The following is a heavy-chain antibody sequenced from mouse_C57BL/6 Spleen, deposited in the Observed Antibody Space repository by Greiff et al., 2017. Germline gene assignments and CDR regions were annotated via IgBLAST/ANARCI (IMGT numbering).Heavy chain of an antibody. V-gene: IGHV1-55*01. Sequence: QVQLQQPGAELVKPGASVKMSCKASGYTFTSYWITWVKQRPGQGLEWIGDIYPGSGSTNYNEKFKSKATLTVDTSSSTAYMQLSSLTSEDSAVYYCARYINYYGSSYGYYFDYWGQGTTLTVSS. D-gene: IGHD1-1*01. J-gene: IGHJ2*01. CDR2: IYPGSGST. CDR1: GYTFTSYW. CDR3: ARYINYYGSSYGYYFDY.